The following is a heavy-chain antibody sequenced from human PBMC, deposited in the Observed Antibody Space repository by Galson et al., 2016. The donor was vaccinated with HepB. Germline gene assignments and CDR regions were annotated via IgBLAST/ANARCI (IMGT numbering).Heavy chain of an antibody. CDR2: TYYRSKWHN. CDR3: ARDLTSSWFSFDY. CDR1: GDSVRSHSAA. J-gene: IGHJ4*02. D-gene: IGHD2-2*01. Sequence: CAISGDSVRSHSAAWNWIRQSPSRGLEWLGRTYYRSKWHNDYSVSVKSRIIISPDTSKNQFSLQLNSLTPADTAVYYCARDLTSSWFSFDYWGQGIPVTVSS. V-gene: IGHV6-1*01.